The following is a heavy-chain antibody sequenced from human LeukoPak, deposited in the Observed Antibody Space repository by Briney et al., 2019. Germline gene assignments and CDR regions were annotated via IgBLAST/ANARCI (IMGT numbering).Heavy chain of an antibody. Sequence: GGSLRLSCAASGFTFSSYAMSWVRQAPGKGLECVSAISGIGGSTHYGDSVKGRFTISRDNSKNTLYLQMDSLRAEDTAVYYCAKDKESYRKGIVIYHYYGMDVWGQGTTVTVSS. CDR2: ISGIGGST. J-gene: IGHJ6*02. CDR1: GFTFSSYA. CDR3: AKDKESYRKGIVIYHYYGMDV. D-gene: IGHD2/OR15-2a*01. V-gene: IGHV3-23*01.